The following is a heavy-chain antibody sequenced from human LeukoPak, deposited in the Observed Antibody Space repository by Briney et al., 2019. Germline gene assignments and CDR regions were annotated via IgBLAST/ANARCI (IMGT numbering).Heavy chain of an antibody. D-gene: IGHD3-22*01. CDR3: VRSAFHAGSGNYYDY. CDR2: ISYDGSNK. V-gene: IGHV3-30*03. CDR1: GFTFNNYG. Sequence: GGSLRLSCAASGFTFNNYGMHWVRQAPGKGLEWVAVISYDGSNKYYADSVKGRFTISRDNAENTLYLQMNSLRVEDTAVYYCVRSAFHAGSGNYYDYWGQGTLVTVSS. J-gene: IGHJ4*02.